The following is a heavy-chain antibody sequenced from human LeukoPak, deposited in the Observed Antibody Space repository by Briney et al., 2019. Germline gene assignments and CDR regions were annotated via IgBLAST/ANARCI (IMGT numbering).Heavy chain of an antibody. Sequence: SETLSLTCTVSGGSVSSTHYWGWIRQPPGKGLEWIGSIYYGGSTYYNASLRSRVTTSVDTSKNQFSLKLSSVTAADTAVYYCAKSTYYYDTFVNAFDLWGQGTVVTVSS. V-gene: IGHV4-39*07. J-gene: IGHJ3*01. CDR2: IYYGGST. CDR1: GGSVSSTHY. CDR3: AKSTYYYDTFVNAFDL. D-gene: IGHD3-22*01.